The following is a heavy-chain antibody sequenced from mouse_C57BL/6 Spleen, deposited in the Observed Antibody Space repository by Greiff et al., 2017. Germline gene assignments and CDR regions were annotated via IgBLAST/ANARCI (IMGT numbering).Heavy chain of an antibody. D-gene: IGHD4-1*01. CDR2: IGYDGSN. CDR1: GFSITSCYY. J-gene: IGHJ3*01. Sequence: EVQLQESGPGLVKPSQSLSLTCSVSGFSITSCYYWNWIRPFPGNKLEWMGYIGYDGSNNYNPSLTNRISITLDPSKNQIFLKVNTVTTEDTATYYCAREITGTGFAYWGQGTLVTVSA. V-gene: IGHV3-6*01. CDR3: AREITGTGFAY.